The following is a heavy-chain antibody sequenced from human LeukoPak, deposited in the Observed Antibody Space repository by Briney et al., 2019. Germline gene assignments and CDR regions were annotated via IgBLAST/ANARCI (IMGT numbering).Heavy chain of an antibody. Sequence: LSGGSLRLSCAASGFTFSTYWMSWVRQAPGKGLEWVANLKMDGSVKYYVDSVKGRFAISRDNAKNSLYLQMNSLRAEDTAVYYCAREAGIPPSTQQWPTSVDYWGQGTLVTVSS. D-gene: IGHD5-18*01. CDR3: AREAGIPPSTQQWPTSVDY. J-gene: IGHJ4*02. V-gene: IGHV3-7*05. CDR1: GFTFSTYW. CDR2: LKMDGSVK.